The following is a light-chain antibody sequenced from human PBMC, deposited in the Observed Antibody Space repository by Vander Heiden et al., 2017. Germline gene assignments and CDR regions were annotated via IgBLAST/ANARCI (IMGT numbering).Light chain of an antibody. CDR2: GAS. V-gene: IGKV1D-12*01. CDR1: QDVTNW. CDR3: HQTDSFPST. Sequence: HLTQSPSSVSASVGDTVTIVCRASQDVTNWVAWYQHKEGTAPKLLIYGASSLQTGVPSRFSGGGSGTDFTLTISGLQPEDVATYYCHQTDSFPSTFGQGTRL. J-gene: IGKJ5*01.